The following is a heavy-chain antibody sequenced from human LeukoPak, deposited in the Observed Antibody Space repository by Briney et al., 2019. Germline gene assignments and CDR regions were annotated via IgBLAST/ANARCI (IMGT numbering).Heavy chain of an antibody. CDR1: GGSISSSSYY. V-gene: IGHV4-39*01. CDR3: ASRSSWYGGAWFDY. D-gene: IGHD6-13*01. Sequence: SETLSLTCTVSGGSISSSSYYWGWIRQPPGKRLEWIGSIYYSGSTYYNPSLKSRVTISVDTSKNQFSLKLSSVTAADTAVYYCASRSSWYGGAWFDYWGQGTLVTVSS. J-gene: IGHJ4*02. CDR2: IYYSGST.